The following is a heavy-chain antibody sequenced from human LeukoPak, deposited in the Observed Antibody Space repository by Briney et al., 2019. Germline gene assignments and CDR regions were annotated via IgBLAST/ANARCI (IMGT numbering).Heavy chain of an antibody. D-gene: IGHD7-27*01. CDR3: ARGPPNWGFDF. Sequence: EASVKVSCKASGYTFTSYGVSWVRQAPGQGLEWMGWISAYNGNTNYAQKFQGRVTMTRDTSISTAFMELTSLRSEDTAVYYCARGPPNWGFDFWGQGALVTVSS. CDR1: GYTFTSYG. V-gene: IGHV1-18*01. J-gene: IGHJ4*02. CDR2: ISAYNGNT.